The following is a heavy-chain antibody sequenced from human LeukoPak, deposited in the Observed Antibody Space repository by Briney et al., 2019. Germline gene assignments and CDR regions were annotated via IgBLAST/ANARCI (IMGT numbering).Heavy chain of an antibody. CDR3: ARHSNWNAGVDWFDP. J-gene: IGHJ5*02. CDR1: GGSNY. Sequence: SETLSLTCTVSGGSNYWSWIRQPPGKGLEWIGYIHYSGSTNYNPSLKSRVTISIDTSRNQLSLKLNSVTAADTAVFYCARHSNWNAGVDWFDPWGQGTLVTVSS. D-gene: IGHD1-20*01. V-gene: IGHV4-59*08. CDR2: IHYSGST.